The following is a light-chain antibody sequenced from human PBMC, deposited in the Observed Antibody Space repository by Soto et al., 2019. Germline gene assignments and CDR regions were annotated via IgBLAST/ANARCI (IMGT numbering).Light chain of an antibody. J-gene: IGKJ2*01. V-gene: IGKV1-13*02. CDR1: QDISNT. Sequence: AIQLTQSPSSLSASVVDRVTINCRASQDISNTLAWYQQKPGKAPKVLIYGVFTLESGVPSRFSCSRSGTDFTLNISSLQPEDFASDYCQQHASYPRTFGQGTQLELK. CDR3: QQHASYPRT. CDR2: GVF.